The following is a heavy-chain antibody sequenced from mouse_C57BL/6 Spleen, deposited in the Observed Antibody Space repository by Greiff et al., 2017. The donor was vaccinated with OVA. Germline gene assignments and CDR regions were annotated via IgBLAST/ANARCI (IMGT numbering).Heavy chain of an antibody. CDR1: GFTFSSYA. V-gene: IGHV5-4*01. CDR3: ARDHYYGRAMDY. CDR2: ISDGGSYT. D-gene: IGHD1-1*01. Sequence: DVKLVESGGGLVKPGGSLKLSCAASGFTFSSYAMSWVRQTPEKRLEWVATISDGGSYTYYPDNVKGRFTISRDNAKNNLYLQMSHLKSEDTAMYYCARDHYYGRAMDYWGQGTSVTVSS. J-gene: IGHJ4*01.